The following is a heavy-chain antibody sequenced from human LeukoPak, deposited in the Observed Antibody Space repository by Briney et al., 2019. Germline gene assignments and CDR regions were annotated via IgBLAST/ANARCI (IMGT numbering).Heavy chain of an antibody. CDR1: GFTVSSNY. J-gene: IGHJ6*02. Sequence: GGPLRLSCAASGFTVSSNYMSWVRQALGKGLEWVSVIYSGGSTYYADSAKGRFNISRDISKNTVYLQMNSLRAEDTAVYYCARVPGYSGYFYGMDVWGQGTTVTVSS. CDR2: IYSGGST. D-gene: IGHD5-12*01. V-gene: IGHV3-66*01. CDR3: ARVPGYSGYFYGMDV.